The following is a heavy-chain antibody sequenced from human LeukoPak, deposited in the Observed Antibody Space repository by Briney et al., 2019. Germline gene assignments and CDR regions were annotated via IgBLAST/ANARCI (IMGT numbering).Heavy chain of an antibody. Sequence: ASVKVSCKASGGTFSSYAISWVRQAPEQGLEWMGGIIPIFGTANYAQKFQGRVTITADESTSTAYMELSSLRSEDTAVYYCAREETHHVYYGMDVWGQGTMVTVSS. V-gene: IGHV1-69*13. CDR1: GGTFSSYA. J-gene: IGHJ6*02. D-gene: IGHD1-14*01. CDR3: AREETHHVYYGMDV. CDR2: IIPIFGTA.